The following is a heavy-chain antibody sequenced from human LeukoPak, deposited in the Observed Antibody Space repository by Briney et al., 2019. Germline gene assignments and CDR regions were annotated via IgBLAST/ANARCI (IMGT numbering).Heavy chain of an antibody. V-gene: IGHV3-23*01. CDR1: GFSVSNYA. J-gene: IGHJ4*02. CDR3: SKANWVSNADAVW. CDR2: LRGGGET. D-gene: IGHD1-1*01. Sequence: GGYLRLSSAASGFSVSNYAMSWVRQGPALGPEWVLNLRGGGETFYADSVKGRFTISRDDSRNTMYLQLNNLRVEDTDIYYCSKANWVSNADAVWWGQGTQVTVSS.